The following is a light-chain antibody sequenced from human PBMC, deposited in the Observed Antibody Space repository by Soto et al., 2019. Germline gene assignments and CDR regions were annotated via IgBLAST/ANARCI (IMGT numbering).Light chain of an antibody. V-gene: IGKV1-5*03. CDR2: MAS. Sequence: DIQMTQSPSTLSASAGDRVTITCRASQNIDKWLAWYQQRPGKAPKLLIYMASALDSGVPSRFSGSGSGTEFTFTISSLQPDDFANYYCQQYQSFPWTFGRGTKVEIK. CDR3: QQYQSFPWT. J-gene: IGKJ1*01. CDR1: QNIDKW.